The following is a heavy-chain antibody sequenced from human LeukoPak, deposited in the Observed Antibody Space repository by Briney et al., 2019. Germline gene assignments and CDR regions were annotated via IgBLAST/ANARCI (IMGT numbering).Heavy chain of an antibody. Sequence: GGSLRLSCAASGFTFSSFGMSWVRQAPGKGLEWVSAISGSGGSTYYADSVKGRFTISRDNSKNTLYLQMNSLRAEDTAVYYCAELGITMIGGVWGKGTTVTISS. J-gene: IGHJ6*04. CDR1: GFTFSSFG. D-gene: IGHD3-10*02. CDR3: AELGITMIGGV. CDR2: ISGSGGST. V-gene: IGHV3-23*01.